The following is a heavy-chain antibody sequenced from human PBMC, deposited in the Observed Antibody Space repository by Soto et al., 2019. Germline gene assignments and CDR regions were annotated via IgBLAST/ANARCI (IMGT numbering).Heavy chain of an antibody. CDR2: IYRTGST. J-gene: IGHJ4*02. V-gene: IGHV4-4*02. D-gene: IGHD1-7*01. Sequence: QVQLQESGPGLVKPSGTLSLTCAVSGGSFTRNNWWLGFRRPQGQGREWIGEIYRTGSTNYNPSLKSRVTISLDKSENQFSLKVTSLTAADTAVYYCASRDPGTSVDYWGQGTLVTVSS. CDR3: ASRDPGTSVDY. CDR1: GGSFTRNNW.